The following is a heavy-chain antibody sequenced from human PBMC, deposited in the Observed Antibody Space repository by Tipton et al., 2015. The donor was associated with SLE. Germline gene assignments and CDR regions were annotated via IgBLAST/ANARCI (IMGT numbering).Heavy chain of an antibody. CDR3: ASNSGTYYYYYYMDV. CDR2: IYYSGST. Sequence: TLSLTCNVSGGSISSSSYYWSWIRQPPGKGLEWIGYIYYSGSTNYNPSLKSRVTMSVDTSKNQFSLKLSSVTAADTAIYYCASNSGTYYYYYYMDVWGKGTTVTVSS. V-gene: IGHV4-61*01. D-gene: IGHD1-26*01. CDR1: GGSISSSSYY. J-gene: IGHJ6*03.